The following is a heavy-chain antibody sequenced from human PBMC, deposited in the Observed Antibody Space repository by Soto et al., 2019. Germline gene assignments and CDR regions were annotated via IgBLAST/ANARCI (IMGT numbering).Heavy chain of an antibody. Sequence: EVQLLESGGGLVQPGGSLRLSCAASGFTFNTYVMNWVRQAPGKGLEWVSTISYSADKTHYADSVKGRFTISRDNSSDTLFLQMHSLRADDAALYYCARRARTATTNWGAFDVWCQGTMVTVSS. J-gene: IGHJ3*01. CDR1: GFTFNTYV. CDR3: ARRARTATTNWGAFDV. D-gene: IGHD1-7*01. V-gene: IGHV3-23*01. CDR2: ISYSADKT.